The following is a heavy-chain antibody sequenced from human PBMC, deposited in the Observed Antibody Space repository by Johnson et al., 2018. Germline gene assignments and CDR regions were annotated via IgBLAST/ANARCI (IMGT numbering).Heavy chain of an antibody. CDR3: ARVPLLSDAVDI. J-gene: IGHJ3*02. Sequence: QVQLQQWGAGLLKPSETLSLTCAVYGGSFSGYYWSWIRQPPGKGLEWIGEINHSGSTNYNPSLKSRVTISVDTSKNKSSLKLSSVTAADTAVYYCARVPLLSDAVDIWGQGTMVTVSS. D-gene: IGHD3-10*01. CDR1: GGSFSGYY. CDR2: INHSGST. V-gene: IGHV4-34*01.